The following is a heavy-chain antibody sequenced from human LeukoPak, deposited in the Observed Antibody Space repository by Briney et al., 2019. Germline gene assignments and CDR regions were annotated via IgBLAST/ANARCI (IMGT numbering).Heavy chain of an antibody. Sequence: GGSLRLSCVASGFTFSNYAMHWVRQAPGKGLEWVAYIRYDGTNEYYTDSVKGRFTVSRDNSKDTLYLQMNSLRIEDTAVYYCARWGLGPSFDYWGQGTRVTVSS. V-gene: IGHV3-30*02. CDR2: IRYDGTNE. D-gene: IGHD1-26*01. CDR1: GFTFSNYA. J-gene: IGHJ4*02. CDR3: ARWGLGPSFDY.